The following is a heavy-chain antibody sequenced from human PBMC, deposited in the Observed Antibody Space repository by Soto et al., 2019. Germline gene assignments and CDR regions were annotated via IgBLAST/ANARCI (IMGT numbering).Heavy chain of an antibody. CDR2: IWYDGSNK. CDR3: ASDGPGYSSGWSHFDY. J-gene: IGHJ4*02. Sequence: GGSLRLSCAASGFTFSSYGMQWVHQAPGKGLEWVAVIWYDGSNKYYADSVKGRFTISRDNSKNTLYLQMNSLRAEDTAVYYCASDGPGYSSGWSHFDYWGQGTLVTVSS. CDR1: GFTFSSYG. V-gene: IGHV3-33*01. D-gene: IGHD6-19*01.